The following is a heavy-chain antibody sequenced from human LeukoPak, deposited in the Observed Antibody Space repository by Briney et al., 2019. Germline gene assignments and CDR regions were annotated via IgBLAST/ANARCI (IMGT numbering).Heavy chain of an antibody. CDR3: ARGGVYYGSGVWPYYYSMDV. CDR2: IYYSGST. D-gene: IGHD3-10*01. V-gene: IGHV4-59*01. CDR1: GGSISNYY. Sequence: SETLSLTCTVSGGSISNYYWSWIRQPPGKGLEWIGYIYYSGSTNYNPSLKSRVTISVDTSKNQFSLKLSSVTAADTAVYYCARGGVYYGSGVWPYYYSMDVWGQGTTVTVSS. J-gene: IGHJ6*02.